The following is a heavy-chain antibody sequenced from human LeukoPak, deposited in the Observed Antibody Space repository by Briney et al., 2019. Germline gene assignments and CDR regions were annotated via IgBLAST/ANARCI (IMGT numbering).Heavy chain of an antibody. D-gene: IGHD1-26*01. CDR3: AKKRSGSNYPFDY. J-gene: IGHJ4*02. CDR1: GFTFSDHH. CDR2: SKDKANRYTT. V-gene: IGHV3-72*01. Sequence: GGSLRLSCAASGFTFSDHHMDWVRQAPGKGLEWVGRSKDKANRYTTEYAASVKGRFTISRDDSKKSVYLQMNSLKTEDTDVYYCAKKRSGSNYPFDYWGQGTLVTVSS.